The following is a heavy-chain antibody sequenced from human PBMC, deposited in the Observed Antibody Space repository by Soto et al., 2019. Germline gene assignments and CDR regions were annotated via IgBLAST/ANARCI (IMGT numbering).Heavy chain of an antibody. CDR3: ARNGYYGSGSYLQHYYYMDV. Sequence: VQLVESGGGVVRPGGSLRLSCAASGFTFDDYGMSWVRQAPGKGLEWVSGINWNGGSTGYADSVKGRFTISRDNAKNSLYLQMNSLRAEDTALYHCARNGYYGSGSYLQHYYYMDVWGKGTTVTVSS. CDR2: INWNGGST. D-gene: IGHD3-10*01. CDR1: GFTFDDYG. V-gene: IGHV3-20*01. J-gene: IGHJ6*03.